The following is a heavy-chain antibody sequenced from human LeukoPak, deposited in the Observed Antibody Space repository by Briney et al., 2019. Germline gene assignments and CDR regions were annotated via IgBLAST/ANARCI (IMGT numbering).Heavy chain of an antibody. J-gene: IGHJ3*02. Sequence: PGGSLRLSCVASGFTFINYWMAWVRQAPGKGLEWVANIDGDGSQKYYVDSVKGRFTISRDNARNSLFLQMSSLRAEDTALYYCATDKAFSAFDIWGHGTLVIVSS. CDR2: IDGDGSQK. D-gene: IGHD3-3*02. CDR1: GFTFINYW. V-gene: IGHV3-7*03. CDR3: ATDKAFSAFDI.